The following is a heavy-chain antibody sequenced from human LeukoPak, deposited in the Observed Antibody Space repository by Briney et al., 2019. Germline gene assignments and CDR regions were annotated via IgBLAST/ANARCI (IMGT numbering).Heavy chain of an antibody. V-gene: IGHV4-39*07. Sequence: PSETLSLTCTVSGGSISSSSYYWGWIRQPPGKGLEWIGEINHSGSTNYNPSLKSRVTISVDTSKNQFSLKLSSVTAADTAVYYCARAHLLVGATIVFDPWGQGTLATVSS. CDR1: GGSISSSSYY. D-gene: IGHD1-26*01. J-gene: IGHJ5*02. CDR3: ARAHLLVGATIVFDP. CDR2: INHSGST.